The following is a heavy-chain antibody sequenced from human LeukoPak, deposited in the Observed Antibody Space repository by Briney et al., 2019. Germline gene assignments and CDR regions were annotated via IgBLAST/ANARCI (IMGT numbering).Heavy chain of an antibody. CDR3: ARESLYSNYAGY. CDR1: GYTFTGYY. J-gene: IGHJ4*02. D-gene: IGHD4-11*01. V-gene: IGHV1-2*06. CDR2: INPNSGGT. Sequence: GASVKVSCKASGYTFTGYYMHWVRLAPGQGLEWMGRINPNSGGTNYAQKFQGRVTMTRDTSISTAYMELSRLRSDDTAVYYCARESLYSNYAGYWGQGTLVTVSS.